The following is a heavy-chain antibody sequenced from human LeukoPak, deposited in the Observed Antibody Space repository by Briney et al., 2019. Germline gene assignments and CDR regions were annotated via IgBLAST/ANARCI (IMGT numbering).Heavy chain of an antibody. J-gene: IGHJ4*02. Sequence: PGGSLRLSCAAPGFTFSSYAMSWVRQAPGKGLEWVSAISGSGGSTYYADSVKGRFTISRDNSKNTLYLQMNSLRAEDTAVYYCAKGKRDIVVVVAATLPYWGQGTLVTVSS. CDR2: ISGSGGST. CDR3: AKGKRDIVVVVAATLPY. D-gene: IGHD2-15*01. CDR1: GFTFSSYA. V-gene: IGHV3-23*01.